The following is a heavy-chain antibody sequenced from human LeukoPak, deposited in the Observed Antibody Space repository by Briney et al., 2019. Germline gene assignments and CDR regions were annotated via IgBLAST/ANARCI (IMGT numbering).Heavy chain of an antibody. J-gene: IGHJ4*02. CDR3: ARDGIVLMVYAPDY. V-gene: IGHV3-7*01. D-gene: IGHD2-8*01. CDR2: IKQDGSEK. Sequence: GGSLRLSCAASGFTFSNAWMSWVRQAPGKGLEWVANIKQDGSEKYYVDSVKGRFTISRDNAKNSLYLQMNSLRAEDTAVYYCARDGIVLMVYAPDYWGQGTLVTVSS. CDR1: GFTFSNAW.